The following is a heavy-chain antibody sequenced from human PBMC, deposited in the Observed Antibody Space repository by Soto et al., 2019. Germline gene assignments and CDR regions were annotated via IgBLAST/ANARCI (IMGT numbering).Heavy chain of an antibody. D-gene: IGHD1-1*01. V-gene: IGHV3-64*04. J-gene: IGHJ5*02. CDR2: ISSNGGRT. CDR3: AKSLNINWKNWFDP. CDR1: GFTFSSYA. Sequence: PGGSLRLSCSASGFTFSSYAMHWVRQAPGKGLEYVSAISSNGGRTYYADSVRGRFTISRDNSKNTLYLQMNSLRAEDTAVYYCAKSLNINWKNWFDPWGQGTLVTVSS.